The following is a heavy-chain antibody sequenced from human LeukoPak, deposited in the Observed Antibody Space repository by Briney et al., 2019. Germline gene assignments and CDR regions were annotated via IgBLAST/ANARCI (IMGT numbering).Heavy chain of an antibody. CDR1: GFTFSSYG. CDR2: ISYDGSNK. Sequence: GSLRLSCAASGFTFSSYGMHWVRQAPGKGLEWVAVISYDGSNKYYADSVKGRFTISRDNSKNTLYLQMNSLRAEDTAVYYCAKDPTRITMIVVGHFDYWGQGTLVTVSS. V-gene: IGHV3-30*18. D-gene: IGHD3-22*01. J-gene: IGHJ4*02. CDR3: AKDPTRITMIVVGHFDY.